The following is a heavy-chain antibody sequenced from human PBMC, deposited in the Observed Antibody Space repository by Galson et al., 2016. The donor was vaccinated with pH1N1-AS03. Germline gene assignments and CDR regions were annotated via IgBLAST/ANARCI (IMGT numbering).Heavy chain of an antibody. Sequence: SVKVSCKASGYTLTRYYMHWVRQAPGQGLEWMGIIDPSGGPTTYAPKFQGRITITTDTSTSTVYMELVSLRLEDTAVYYCARRYYFDYWGQGTLVTVSS. CDR2: IDPSGGPT. V-gene: IGHV1-46*01. D-gene: IGHD3-16*02. CDR3: ARRYYFDY. CDR1: GYTLTRYY. J-gene: IGHJ4*02.